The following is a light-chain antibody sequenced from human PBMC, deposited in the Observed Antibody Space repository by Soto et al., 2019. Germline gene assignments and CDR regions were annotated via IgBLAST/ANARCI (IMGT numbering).Light chain of an antibody. CDR2: DEN. CDR1: TSNIGNNY. V-gene: IGLV1-51*01. CDR3: GTWDSSLSAAV. Sequence: QSVLTQPPSVSAAPGQKVTISCSGSTSNIGNNYVSWYQQLPGTAPKLLIYDENKRSSGIPDRFSGSKSGTSATLGITGLQTGDEADYYCGTWDSSLSAAVFGGGTKLTVL. J-gene: IGLJ3*02.